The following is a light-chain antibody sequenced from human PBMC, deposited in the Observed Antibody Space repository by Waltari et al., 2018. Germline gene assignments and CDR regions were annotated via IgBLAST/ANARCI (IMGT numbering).Light chain of an antibody. CDR1: GRYVGGYNY. J-gene: IGLJ3*02. CDR3: CSSTGSHTWV. V-gene: IGLV2-11*01. Sequence: QSALTQPRSVSGSPGQSVTISCPETGRYVGGYNYVSWYQQYPGKAPKPMIYDVSKRPSGVPDRFSGSKSGNTASLTISGLQVEDEADYYCCSSTGSHTWVFGGGTKLTVL. CDR2: DVS.